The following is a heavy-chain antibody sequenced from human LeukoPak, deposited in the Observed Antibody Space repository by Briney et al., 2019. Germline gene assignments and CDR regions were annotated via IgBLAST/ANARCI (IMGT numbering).Heavy chain of an antibody. V-gene: IGHV4-30-2*02. CDR2: IYHSGST. Sequence: SETLSLTCTVSGGSISSGGYYWSWIRQPPGKGLEWIGYIYHSGSTYYNPSLKSRVTISVDRSKNQFSLKLSSVTAADTAVYYCATQTGDRDAFDIWGQGTMVTVSS. J-gene: IGHJ3*02. CDR3: ATQTGDRDAFDI. D-gene: IGHD7-27*01. CDR1: GGSISSGGYY.